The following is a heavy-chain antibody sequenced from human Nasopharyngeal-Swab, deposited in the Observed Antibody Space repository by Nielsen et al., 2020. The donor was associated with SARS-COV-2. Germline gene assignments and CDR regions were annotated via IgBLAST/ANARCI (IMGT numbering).Heavy chain of an antibody. D-gene: IGHD2-21*01. Sequence: GESLKISCAASGFPFSSYGLHWVRQAPGKGLEWVAVIWYDGSNKYYADSVKGRFTISRDNSKNTLYLQMNSLRAEDTAVYYCARDWGGTLWYWGQGTLVTVSS. J-gene: IGHJ4*02. CDR3: ARDWGGTLWY. CDR1: GFPFSSYG. V-gene: IGHV3-33*01. CDR2: IWYDGSNK.